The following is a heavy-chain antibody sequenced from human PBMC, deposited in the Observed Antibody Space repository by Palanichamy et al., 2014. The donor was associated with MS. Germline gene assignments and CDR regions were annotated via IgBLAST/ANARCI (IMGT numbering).Heavy chain of an antibody. CDR2: VYHSGNS. D-gene: IGHD7-27*01. Sequence: ESGPGLVKPSGTLSLTCAVSGDSITNPNWWTWVRQPPGKGLEWIGDVYHSGNSNYNPSLKSRVTMSVDQSKNHFSLNLTSVTAADTAVYYCARAIQGMLGRFDPWGQGSLVTVSS. V-gene: IGHV4-4*02. J-gene: IGHJ5*02. CDR3: ARAIQGMLGRFDP. CDR1: GDSITNPNW.